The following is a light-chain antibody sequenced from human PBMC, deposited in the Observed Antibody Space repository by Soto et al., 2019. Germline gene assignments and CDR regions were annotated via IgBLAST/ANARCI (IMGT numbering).Light chain of an antibody. CDR3: QQYNNWPYT. V-gene: IGKV3-15*01. J-gene: IGKJ2*01. Sequence: EIVMTRSPATLSVSPGERAALSCRASQSVSSNFAWYQQKPGQAPRLLIYGASTRATGIPARFSGSGSGTDFTLTISSLQSEDFAVYYCQQYNNWPYTFGQGTKLEIK. CDR1: QSVSSN. CDR2: GAS.